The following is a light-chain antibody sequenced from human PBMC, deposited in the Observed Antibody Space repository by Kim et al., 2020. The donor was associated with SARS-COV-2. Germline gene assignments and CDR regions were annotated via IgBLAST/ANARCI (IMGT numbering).Light chain of an antibody. Sequence: LTQPPSVSKGLRQTATLTCTGNSNNVGNQGAAWLQQHQAHPPKLLSYRNNNRPSGISERLSASRSGNTASLTITGLQPEDEADYYCSAWDNSLSAWVFGGGTQLTVL. CDR3: SAWDNSLSAWV. J-gene: IGLJ3*02. CDR1: SNNVGNQG. CDR2: RNN. V-gene: IGLV10-54*01.